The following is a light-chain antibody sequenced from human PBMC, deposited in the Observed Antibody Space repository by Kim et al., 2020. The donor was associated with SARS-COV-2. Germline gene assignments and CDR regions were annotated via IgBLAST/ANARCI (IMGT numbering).Light chain of an antibody. CDR1: NSNIGNNY. J-gene: IGLJ1*01. CDR2: DNN. CDR3: GTWDSSLSASFV. Sequence: QKVTLSCSRSNSNIGNNYVSWYQQLPGTAPKLLIYDNNKRPSGIPDRFSGSKSGTSATLGITGLQTGDEADYYCGTWDSSLSASFVFGTGTKVTVL. V-gene: IGLV1-51*01.